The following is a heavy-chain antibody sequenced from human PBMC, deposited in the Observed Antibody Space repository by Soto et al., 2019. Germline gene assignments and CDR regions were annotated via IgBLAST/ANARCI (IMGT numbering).Heavy chain of an antibody. V-gene: IGHV1-69*13. J-gene: IGHJ6*02. Sequence: SVKVSCKASGGTFSSYAISWVRQAPGQGLEWMGGIIPIFGTANYAQKFQGRVTITADESTSTAYMELSSLRSEDTAVYYCARDRPVLRYFDWLLRYYYGMDVWGQGTTVTAP. D-gene: IGHD3-9*01. CDR3: ARDRPVLRYFDWLLRYYYGMDV. CDR2: IIPIFGTA. CDR1: GGTFSSYA.